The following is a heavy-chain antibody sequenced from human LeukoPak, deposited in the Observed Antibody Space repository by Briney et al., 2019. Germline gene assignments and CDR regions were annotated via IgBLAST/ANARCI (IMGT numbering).Heavy chain of an antibody. Sequence: ASVKVSCKTSASTFTTYGITWVRQAPGQGLKWMGWINTHKGNTYFSREFQDRVFLTTDASTTTAYMELRSLRSDDTAVYYCARAGAAMAAGNYWGQGTLVTVSS. J-gene: IGHJ4*02. D-gene: IGHD5-18*01. CDR1: ASTFTTYG. CDR3: ARAGAAMAAGNY. CDR2: INTHKGNT. V-gene: IGHV1-18*04.